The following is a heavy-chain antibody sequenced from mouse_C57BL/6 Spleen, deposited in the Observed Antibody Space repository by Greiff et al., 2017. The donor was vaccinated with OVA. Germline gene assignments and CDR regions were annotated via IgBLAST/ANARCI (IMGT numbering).Heavy chain of an antibody. CDR1: GYTFTSYW. Sequence: VQLQQPGAELVRPGTSVKLSCKASGYTFTSYWMHWVKQRPGQGLEWIGVIDPSDSYTNYNQKFKGKATLTVDTSSSAAYMQLSSLTSADSAVYYGARESSTTVRYYDVWGTGTTVTVSS. CDR2: IDPSDSYT. J-gene: IGHJ1*03. V-gene: IGHV1-59*01. D-gene: IGHD1-1*01. CDR3: ARESSTTVRYYDV.